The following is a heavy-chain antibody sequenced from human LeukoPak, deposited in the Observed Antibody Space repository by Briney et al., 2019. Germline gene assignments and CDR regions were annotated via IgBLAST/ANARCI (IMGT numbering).Heavy chain of an antibody. CDR3: ARGSVRGEFDP. V-gene: IGHV3-7*03. Sequence: GGSLRLSCKASAFTFSNYWMTWVRQTPGKGLEWVANINQDGSKKNYVDSVKDRFTISRDNVKNALYLQMDGLTAEDTAVYSCARGSVRGEFDPWGQGTLVTVSS. CDR1: AFTFSNYW. D-gene: IGHD3-10*01. J-gene: IGHJ5*02. CDR2: INQDGSKK.